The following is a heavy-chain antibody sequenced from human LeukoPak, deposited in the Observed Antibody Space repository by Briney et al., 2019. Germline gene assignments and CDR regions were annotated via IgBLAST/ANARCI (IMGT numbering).Heavy chain of an antibody. CDR3: ARVWTIFGVVITLDY. J-gene: IGHJ4*02. V-gene: IGHV1-18*01. Sequence: ASVKVSCKASGYTFTSYGISWVRQAPGQGLEWMGWISAYNGNTNYAQKLQGRVTMTTDTSTSTAYMELRSLRSDDTAVYYCARVWTIFGVVITLDYWGQGTLVTVSS. CDR1: GYTFTSYG. CDR2: ISAYNGNT. D-gene: IGHD3-3*01.